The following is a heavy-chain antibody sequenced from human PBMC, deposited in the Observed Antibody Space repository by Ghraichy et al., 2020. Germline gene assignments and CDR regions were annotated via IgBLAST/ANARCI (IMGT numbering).Heavy chain of an antibody. Sequence: ASVKVSCKASGYTFTSYYMHWVRQAPGQGLEWMGIINPSGGSTSYAQKFQGRVTMTRDTSTSTVYMELSSLRSEDTAVYYCARDAYEVVPAAKVYPDYYYYYGMDVWGQGTTVTVSS. CDR2: INPSGGST. V-gene: IGHV1-46*01. CDR1: GYTFTSYY. CDR3: ARDAYEVVPAAKVYPDYYYYYGMDV. J-gene: IGHJ6*02. D-gene: IGHD2-2*01.